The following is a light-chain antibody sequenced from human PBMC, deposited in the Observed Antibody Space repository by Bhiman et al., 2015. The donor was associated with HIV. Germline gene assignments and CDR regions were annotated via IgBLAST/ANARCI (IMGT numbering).Light chain of an antibody. CDR1: GSDVGGYNH. CDR2: DVS. V-gene: IGLV2-14*03. Sequence: QSALTQPASVSGSPGQSITISCTGTGSDVGGYNHVSWFQQHPGKAPKLMIYDVSNRPSGVPLRFSGSKSGNTASLTISGLQAEDEADYYCGSYTKSKTFIFGGGTKLTVL. J-gene: IGLJ2*01. CDR3: GSYTKSKTFI.